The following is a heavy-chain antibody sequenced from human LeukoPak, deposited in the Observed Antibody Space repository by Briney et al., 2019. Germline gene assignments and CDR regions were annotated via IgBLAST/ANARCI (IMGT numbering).Heavy chain of an antibody. CDR1: GFTFSSYA. CDR3: AKDRSSGWYDAFDI. Sequence: PGGSLRLSCAASGFTFSSYAMSWVGQAPGKGLEWVSSISGSGGSTYYSDSVKGRFTISRDNSKNTLYLQLNSLRAEDTAVYYCAKDRSSGWYDAFDIWGQGTMVIVSS. CDR2: ISGSGGST. D-gene: IGHD6-19*01. V-gene: IGHV3-23*01. J-gene: IGHJ3*02.